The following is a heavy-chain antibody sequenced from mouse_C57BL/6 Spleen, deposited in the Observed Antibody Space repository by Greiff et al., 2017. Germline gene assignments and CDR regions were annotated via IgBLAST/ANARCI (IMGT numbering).Heavy chain of an antibody. Sequence: QVHVKQSGAELARPGASVKLSCKASGYTFTSYGISWVKQRTGQGLEWIGEIYPRSGNTYYNEKFKGKATLTADKSSSTAYMELRSLTSEDSAVYFCARLDYYGSSYGGDYWGQGTTLTVSS. J-gene: IGHJ2*01. CDR1: GYTFTSYG. V-gene: IGHV1-81*01. CDR3: ARLDYYGSSYGGDY. CDR2: IYPRSGNT. D-gene: IGHD1-1*01.